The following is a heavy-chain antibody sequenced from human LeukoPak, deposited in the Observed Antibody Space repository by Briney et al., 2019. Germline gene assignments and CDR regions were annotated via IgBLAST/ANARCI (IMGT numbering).Heavy chain of an antibody. V-gene: IGHV3-23*01. D-gene: IGHD1-26*01. Sequence: GGSLRLSCAASGFTFSSYGMSWVRQAPGKGLEWVSAISGSGGSTYYADSVKGRFTISRDNSKNTLYLQMNSLRAEDTAVYYCAKDTGGSYYGLDYWGQGTLVTVSS. CDR1: GFTFSSYG. CDR3: AKDTGGSYYGLDY. CDR2: ISGSGGST. J-gene: IGHJ4*02.